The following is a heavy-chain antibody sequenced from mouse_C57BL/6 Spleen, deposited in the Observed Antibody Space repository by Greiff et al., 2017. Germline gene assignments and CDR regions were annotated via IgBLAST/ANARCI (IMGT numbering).Heavy chain of an antibody. CDR1: GYTFTSYW. CDR3: TRRDDYDVPDY. D-gene: IGHD2-4*01. CDR2: IYPGNSDT. V-gene: IGHV1-5*01. J-gene: IGHJ2*01. Sequence: VQLQQSGTVLARPGASVKMSCKTSGYTFTSYWMHWVKQRPGQGLEWIGAIYPGNSDTSYNQKFKGKAKLTAVTSASTAYMELSSLTNEDSAVYYGTRRDDYDVPDYWGQGTTLTVSS.